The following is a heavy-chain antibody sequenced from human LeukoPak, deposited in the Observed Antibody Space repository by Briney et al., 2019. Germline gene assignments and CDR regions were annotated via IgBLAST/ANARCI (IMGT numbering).Heavy chain of an antibody. CDR3: ARLGAGEFPYYFDY. CDR2: IYPCDSDT. Sequence: GESLKISWKGSGYSFTSYWIGWVRQMPGKGLGWIGIIYPCDSDTRYSPSFQGQVTISADKSISTAYLQWSSLKASDTAMYYCARLGAGEFPYYFDYWGQGTLVTVSS. CDR1: GYSFTSYW. V-gene: IGHV5-51*01. D-gene: IGHD3-10*01. J-gene: IGHJ4*02.